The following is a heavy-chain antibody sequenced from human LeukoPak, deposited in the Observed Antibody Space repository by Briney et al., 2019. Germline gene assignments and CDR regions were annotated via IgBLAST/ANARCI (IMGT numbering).Heavy chain of an antibody. CDR1: GFTFDDYA. D-gene: IGHD1-26*01. Sequence: PGRSLRLSCAASGFTFDDYAMHWVRQAPGKGLEWVSGISWNSGSIGYADSVKGRFTISRDNAKNSLYLQMNSLRAEDTALYYCAKEVRTWELLTAGFDYWGQGTLVTVSS. CDR3: AKEVRTWELLTAGFDY. J-gene: IGHJ4*02. CDR2: ISWNSGSI. V-gene: IGHV3-9*01.